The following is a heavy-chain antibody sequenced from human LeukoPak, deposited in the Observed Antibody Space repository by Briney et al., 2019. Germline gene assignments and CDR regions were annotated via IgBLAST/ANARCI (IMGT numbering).Heavy chain of an antibody. CDR2: IVPILGIP. D-gene: IGHD3-16*01. CDR3: ARDFTDDAFDI. Sequence: SSVTVSCRPSGGAFSNSGFSWVRQAPGQGLEWMGRIVPILGIPNYAQKFQGRVTITADKSTNTAYMELSSLRSDDTAMYYCARDFTDDAFDIWGQGTMVTVSS. V-gene: IGHV1-69*04. CDR1: GGAFSNSG. J-gene: IGHJ3*02.